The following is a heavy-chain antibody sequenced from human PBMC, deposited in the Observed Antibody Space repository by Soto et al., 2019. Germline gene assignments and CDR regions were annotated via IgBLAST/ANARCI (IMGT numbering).Heavy chain of an antibody. J-gene: IGHJ5*02. CDR2: INHSGST. V-gene: IGHV4-34*01. CDR3: AGQTSLWFGELFRTYNWFDP. Sequence: SSETLSLTCAVYGGSFSGYYWSWIRQPPGKGLEWIGEINHSGSTNYNPSLKSRVTISVDTSKNQFSLKLSSVTAADTAVYYCAGQTSLWFGELFRTYNWFDPWGQGTLVTVSS. D-gene: IGHD3-10*01. CDR1: GGSFSGYY.